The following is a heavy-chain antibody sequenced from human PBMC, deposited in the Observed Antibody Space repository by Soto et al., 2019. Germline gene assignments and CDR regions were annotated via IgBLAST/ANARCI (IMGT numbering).Heavy chain of an antibody. Sequence: PSETLSLTCAVYGGSFIGYYWSWIRQPPGKGLEWIGEINHSGSTNYNPSLKTRVTISLDKSKSQFSLKLNSVTAADSAVYFCARLEGLATISYYFDYWGQGTLVTVSS. CDR1: GGSFIGYY. J-gene: IGHJ4*02. CDR2: INHSGST. D-gene: IGHD3-9*01. CDR3: ARLEGLATISYYFDY. V-gene: IGHV4-34*01.